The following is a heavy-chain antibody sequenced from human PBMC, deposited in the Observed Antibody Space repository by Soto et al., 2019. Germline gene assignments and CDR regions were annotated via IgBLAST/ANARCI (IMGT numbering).Heavy chain of an antibody. D-gene: IGHD3-9*01. V-gene: IGHV3-23*01. J-gene: IGHJ6*02. CDR3: AKDGEYYDILTDPYGMDV. CDR2: ISGSGGRT. Sequence: GGSLRLSCAASGFSFSTYAMSWVRQAPGKGLEWVSAISGSGGRTYYADSVKGRFTISRDNSKNTLYLQMNSLRAEDTAVYYCAKDGEYYDILTDPYGMDVWGQGTTVTVSS. CDR1: GFSFSTYA.